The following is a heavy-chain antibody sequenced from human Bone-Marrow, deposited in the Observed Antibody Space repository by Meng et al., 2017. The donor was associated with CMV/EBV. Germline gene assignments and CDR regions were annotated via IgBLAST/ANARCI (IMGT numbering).Heavy chain of an antibody. CDR2: VNPNGGVT. V-gene: IGHV1-2*02. CDR1: GYTFTGYF. CDR3: ARAGFGGLSGVDF. D-gene: IGHD3-10*01. J-gene: IGHJ6*02. Sequence: ASVKVSCKASGYTFTGYFIHWVRQAPGQGLEWMGWVNPNGGVTYYAQKFLGSVTMTRDSSISTAYMELSGLRSNDTAMYYCARAGFGGLSGVDFWGQGTTVTVSS.